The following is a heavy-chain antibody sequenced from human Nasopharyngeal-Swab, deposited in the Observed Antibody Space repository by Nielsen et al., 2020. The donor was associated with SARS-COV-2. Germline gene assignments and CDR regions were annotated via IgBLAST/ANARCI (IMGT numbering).Heavy chain of an antibody. CDR3: ARGGYYDSSGKVDY. Sequence: CYASASTFPRYAMTWVRHAPGQGLEWMGWINTNTGNPTYAQGFTGRFVFSLDTSVSTAYLQISSLKAEDTAVYYCARGGYYDSSGKVDYWCQGTLVTVSS. CDR1: ASTFPRYA. CDR2: INTNTGNP. J-gene: IGHJ4*02. V-gene: IGHV7-4-1*02. D-gene: IGHD3-22*01.